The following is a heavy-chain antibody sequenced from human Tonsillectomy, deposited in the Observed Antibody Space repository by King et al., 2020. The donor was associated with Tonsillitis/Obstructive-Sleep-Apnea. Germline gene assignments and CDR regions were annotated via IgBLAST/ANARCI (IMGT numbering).Heavy chain of an antibody. D-gene: IGHD5-18*01. CDR2: ISSSSSYI. V-gene: IGHV3-21*01. J-gene: IGHJ4*02. CDR1: GFTFSSYS. CDR3: ARSGYTYGHYFDY. Sequence: VQLVQSGGGLVKPGGSLRLSCAASGFTFSSYSMNWVRQAPGKGLEWVSSISSSSSYIYYADSVKGRFTISRDNAKNSLYLQMNSLGTEDTAVYYCARSGYTYGHYFDYWGQGTLVAVSS.